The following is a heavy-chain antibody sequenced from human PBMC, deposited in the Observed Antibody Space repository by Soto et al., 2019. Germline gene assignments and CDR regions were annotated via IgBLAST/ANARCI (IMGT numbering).Heavy chain of an antibody. CDR1: GYSFTNYW. D-gene: IGHD3-9*01. V-gene: IGHV5-51*01. CDR3: VRPDSTGYYSH. CDR2: INPADSDT. Sequence: GESLKIACKGSGYSFTNYWIGWVRQIPGKGLEWRGIINPADSDTRYSPSFQGQVTVSVDKSISTAYLHRGSLQASDTAMYYCVRPDSTGYYSHWGQGAAVTVFS. J-gene: IGHJ4*02.